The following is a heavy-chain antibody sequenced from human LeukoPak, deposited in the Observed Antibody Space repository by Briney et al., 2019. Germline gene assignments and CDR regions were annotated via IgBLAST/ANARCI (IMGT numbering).Heavy chain of an antibody. CDR3: ASQDDSSGYYFHY. D-gene: IGHD3-22*01. CDR2: IIPIFGTA. CDR1: GGTFSSYA. J-gene: IGHJ4*02. V-gene: IGHV1-69*13. Sequence: SVKVSCKASGGTFSSYANSWVRQAPGQGLEWMGGIIPIFGTANYAQKFQGRVTITADESTSTAYMELSSLRSEDTAVYYCASQDDSSGYYFHYWGQGTLVTVSS.